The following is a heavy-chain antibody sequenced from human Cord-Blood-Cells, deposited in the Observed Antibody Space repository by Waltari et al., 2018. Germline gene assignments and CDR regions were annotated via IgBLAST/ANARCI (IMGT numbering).Heavy chain of an antibody. CDR1: GGSISSYS. D-gene: IGHD6-13*01. V-gene: IGHV4-59*01. J-gene: IGHJ4*02. CDR3: AREPSSSSWYDY. CDR2: IYYRGST. Sequence: QVQLQESGPGLVKPSETLSLTCTVSGGSISSYSWSWIRQPPGKGLQWIGYIYYRGSTNYNPSLKRRVTISVDTSKNQFSLKLSSVTAADTAVYYCAREPSSSSWYDYWGQGTLVTVSS.